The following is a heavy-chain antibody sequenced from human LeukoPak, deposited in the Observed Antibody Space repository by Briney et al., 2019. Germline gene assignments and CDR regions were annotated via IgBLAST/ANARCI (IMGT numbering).Heavy chain of an antibody. D-gene: IGHD3-3*01. Sequence: GASVKVSCKASGYTFTGYYMHWVRQAPGQGLEWMGWINPNSGGTNYAQKFQGRVTMTRDTSISTAYMELSGLRSDDTAVYYCARALVLRFLEWLPGGWSPPDLNWFDPWGQGTLVTVSS. CDR3: ARALVLRFLEWLPGGWSPPDLNWFDP. CDR2: INPNSGGT. J-gene: IGHJ5*02. CDR1: GYTFTGYY. V-gene: IGHV1-2*02.